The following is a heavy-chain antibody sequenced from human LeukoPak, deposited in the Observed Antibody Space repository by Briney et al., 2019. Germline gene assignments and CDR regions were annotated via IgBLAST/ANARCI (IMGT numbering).Heavy chain of an antibody. J-gene: IGHJ4*02. Sequence: GXXLRLSCAASGFTFSSYWMHWVRQAPGKGVVWVSRINSDGSSTSYADSVKGRFTISRDNAKNTLYLQMNSLRAEDTAVYYCARDGVVPAYYFDYWGQGTLVTVSS. V-gene: IGHV3-74*01. CDR1: GFTFSSYW. CDR3: ARDGVVPAYYFDY. D-gene: IGHD2-2*01. CDR2: INSDGSST.